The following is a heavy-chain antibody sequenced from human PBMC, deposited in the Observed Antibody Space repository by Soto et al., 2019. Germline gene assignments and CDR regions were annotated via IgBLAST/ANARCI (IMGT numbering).Heavy chain of an antibody. D-gene: IGHD6-13*01. CDR3: ARQNSSSWYDYYYGMDV. CDR1: GYSFTSYW. CDR2: IHPGDSDT. Sequence: GESLKISCKGSGYSFTSYWIGWVRQMPGKGLEWMGIIHPGDSDTRYSPSFQGQVTISADKSISTAYLQWSSLKASDTAMYYCARQNSSSWYDYYYGMDVWGQGTTVTVSS. J-gene: IGHJ6*02. V-gene: IGHV5-51*01.